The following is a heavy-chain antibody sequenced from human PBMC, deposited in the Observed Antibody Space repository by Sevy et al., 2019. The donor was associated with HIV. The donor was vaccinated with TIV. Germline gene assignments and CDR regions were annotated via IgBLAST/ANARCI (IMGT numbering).Heavy chain of an antibody. CDR2: ISYDGSNK. V-gene: IGHV3-30-3*01. J-gene: IGHJ5*02. Sequence: GGSLRLSCAASGFTFSSYAMHWVRQAPGKGLEWVAVISYDGSNKYYADSVKGRFTISRDNSKNTPYQQMNSLRAEDTAVYYCARDQHDYGGNLRTGWFDPWGQGTLVTVSS. D-gene: IGHD4-17*01. CDR3: ARDQHDYGGNLRTGWFDP. CDR1: GFTFSSYA.